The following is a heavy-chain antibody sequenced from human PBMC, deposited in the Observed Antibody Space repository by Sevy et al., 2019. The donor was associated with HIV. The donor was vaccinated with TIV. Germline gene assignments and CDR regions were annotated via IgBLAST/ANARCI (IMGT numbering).Heavy chain of an antibody. CDR3: AREPPSGSYGYFDY. V-gene: IGHV3-21*01. CDR2: ISSSSSYI. Sequence: GGSLRLSCAASGFTFSSYSMNWVRQAPGKGLEWVSSISSSSSYIYYADSVKGRFTISRDNAKNSLYLQMNSLRAEDTAVYYCAREPPSGSYGYFDYWGQGTLATVSS. J-gene: IGHJ4*02. CDR1: GFTFSSYS. D-gene: IGHD1-26*01.